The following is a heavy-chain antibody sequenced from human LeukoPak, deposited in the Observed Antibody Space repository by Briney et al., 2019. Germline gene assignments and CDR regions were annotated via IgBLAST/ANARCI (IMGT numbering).Heavy chain of an antibody. J-gene: IGHJ4*02. V-gene: IGHV4-4*07. CDR3: VQSFAFYFDY. CDR1: GGSISSYY. CDR2: IYMTGTT. Sequence: PSETLSLTCTVSGGSISSYYWTWIRQPAGKAVEWIGRIYMTGTTTYNPSLKSRVTMSVDTSKNQFSLNLSSVTAADTALYYCVQSFAFYFDYWGQGTLVTVSS.